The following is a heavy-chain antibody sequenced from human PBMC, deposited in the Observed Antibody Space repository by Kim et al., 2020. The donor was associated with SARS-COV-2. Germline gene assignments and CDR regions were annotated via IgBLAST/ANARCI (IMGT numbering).Heavy chain of an antibody. D-gene: IGHD6-19*01. CDR2: INHSGST. Sequence: SETLSLTCAVYGGSFSGYYWSWIRQPPGKGLEWIGEINHSGSTNYNPSLKSRVTISVDTSKNQFSLKLSSVTAADTAVYYCARGLRAVPVARTRDYYGMDVWGQGTTVTVSS. CDR1: GGSFSGYY. V-gene: IGHV4-34*01. CDR3: ARGLRAVPVARTRDYYGMDV. J-gene: IGHJ6*02.